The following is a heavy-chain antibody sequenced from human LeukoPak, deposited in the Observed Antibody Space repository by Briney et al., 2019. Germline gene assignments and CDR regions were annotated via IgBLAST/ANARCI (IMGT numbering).Heavy chain of an antibody. Sequence: GGSLRLSCVVSGIPFSGYYMNWIRQAPGKGLEWTSYISSSSSYTDYADSVKGRFTISRDNAQNALFLQMDSLRVEDTAVYYCAAGTAADYWGQGTRVTVSS. CDR2: ISSSSSYT. CDR1: GIPFSGYY. D-gene: IGHD6-13*01. J-gene: IGHJ4*02. V-gene: IGHV3-11*03. CDR3: AAGTAADY.